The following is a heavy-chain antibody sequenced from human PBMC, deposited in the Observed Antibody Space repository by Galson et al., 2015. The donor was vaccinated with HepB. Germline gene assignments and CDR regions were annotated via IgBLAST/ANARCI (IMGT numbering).Heavy chain of an antibody. Sequence: SLRLSCAASAFIFSDYAMNWVRQAPGKGLEWIAYISSSGTTTYFADSAKGRFTISRDDAKNSLFLQMNSLRDEDTAVYYCARVQYYGAGRGGELYYYYGMDVWGQGTTVTVSS. D-gene: IGHD3-16*01. V-gene: IGHV3-48*02. CDR2: ISSSGTTT. CDR1: AFIFSDYA. CDR3: ARVQYYGAGRGGELYYYYGMDV. J-gene: IGHJ6*02.